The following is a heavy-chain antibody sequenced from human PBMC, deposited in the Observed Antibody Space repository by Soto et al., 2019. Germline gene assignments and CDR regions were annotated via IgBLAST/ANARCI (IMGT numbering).Heavy chain of an antibody. CDR3: ALGRSLDS. D-gene: IGHD1-26*01. Sequence: QVQVVQSGAEVKKPGASVKVSCKASAHIFTSYYVYWVRQAPGQGLEWLGVIRHSGDSTSYAQKFQWRVTMTRDPSTSTVYMEMNSLRSTDTAVYYCALGRSLDSWGQGTLVPVSS. V-gene: IGHV1-46*01. CDR1: AHIFTSYY. J-gene: IGHJ5*01. CDR2: IRHSGDST.